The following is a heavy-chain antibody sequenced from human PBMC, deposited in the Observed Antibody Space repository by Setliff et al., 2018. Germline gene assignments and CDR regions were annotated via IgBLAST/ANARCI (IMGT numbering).Heavy chain of an antibody. J-gene: IGHJ6*02. CDR1: GGSISSSSYY. D-gene: IGHD2-2*01. CDR2: VYFSGYT. Sequence: SETLSLTCTVSGGSISSSSYYWGWIRQPPGKGLEWLGSVYFSGYTYYNPSLSGRVTISIDTSKNQFSLRLTSVTAADTAVYYCARDASFGFDVWGPGITVTVSS. V-gene: IGHV4-39*07. CDR3: ARDASFGFDV.